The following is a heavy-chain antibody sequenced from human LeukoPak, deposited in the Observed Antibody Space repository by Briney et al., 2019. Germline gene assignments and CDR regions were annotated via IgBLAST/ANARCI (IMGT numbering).Heavy chain of an antibody. CDR2: IRSKSDGGTT. V-gene: IGHV3-15*01. Sequence: GGSLRLSCIVSGFTFSIAWMTWVRQAPGKGLEWVGLIRSKSDGGTTDYPAPVKGRFTISRDDSKNTLYLQMDSLKTEDTALYYFTIRNTASFDIWGQGTMVTVSS. CDR1: GFTFSIAW. D-gene: IGHD3-16*01. J-gene: IGHJ3*02. CDR3: TIRNTASFDI.